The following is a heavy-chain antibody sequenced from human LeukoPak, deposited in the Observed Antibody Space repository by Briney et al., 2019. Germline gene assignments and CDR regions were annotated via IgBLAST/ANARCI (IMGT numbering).Heavy chain of an antibody. Sequence: PGGSLRLSCAASGFTFDDYGMSWVRQAPGKGLEWVSGINWNGGSTGYADSVKGRFTISRDNAKNSLYLQMNSLRAEDTALYYCARTDHYYDSSGYYDYWGQGTLVTVSS. CDR1: GFTFDDYG. D-gene: IGHD3-22*01. CDR2: INWNGGST. CDR3: ARTDHYYDSSGYYDY. V-gene: IGHV3-20*04. J-gene: IGHJ4*02.